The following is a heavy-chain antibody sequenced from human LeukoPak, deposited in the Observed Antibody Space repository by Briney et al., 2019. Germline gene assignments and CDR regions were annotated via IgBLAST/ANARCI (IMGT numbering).Heavy chain of an antibody. J-gene: IGHJ4*02. Sequence: SETLSLTCTVSGGSISSYYWSWIRQPPGKGLEWIGYINYSGSTNYNPSLKSRVTISVDTSKNQFSLKLSSVTAADTAVYYCARSFSAYYFDYWGQGTLVTVSS. V-gene: IGHV4-59*01. CDR3: ARSFSAYYFDY. CDR2: INYSGST. D-gene: IGHD1-26*01. CDR1: GGSISSYY.